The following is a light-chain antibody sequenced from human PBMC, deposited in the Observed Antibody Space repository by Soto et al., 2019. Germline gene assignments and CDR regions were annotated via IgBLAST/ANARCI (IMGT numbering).Light chain of an antibody. CDR1: QGISNY. CDR3: QKYDSALGT. J-gene: IGKJ1*01. CDR2: AAS. Sequence: DIQMTQSPSSLSASVGDRVTITCRATQGISNYLAWYQQKPGKVPKLLIYAASTLQSGVPSRFSGSGSGTDFTLTISSLQPEDAETYYCQKYDSALGTFGQGTKVDIK. V-gene: IGKV1-27*01.